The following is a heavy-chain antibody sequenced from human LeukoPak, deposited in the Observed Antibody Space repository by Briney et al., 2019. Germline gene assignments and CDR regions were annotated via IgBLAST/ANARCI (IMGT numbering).Heavy chain of an antibody. J-gene: IGHJ4*02. CDR3: ASGFSVSYYYDTSGYSDY. CDR1: GGTFSSYA. Sequence: SVKVSCKASGGTFSSYAISWVRQAPGRGLEWMGRIIPILGIANYAQKFQGRVTITADKSTSTAYMELSSLRSEDTAVYYCASGFSVSYYYDTSGYSDYWGQGTLVTVSS. CDR2: IIPILGIA. D-gene: IGHD3-22*01. V-gene: IGHV1-69*04.